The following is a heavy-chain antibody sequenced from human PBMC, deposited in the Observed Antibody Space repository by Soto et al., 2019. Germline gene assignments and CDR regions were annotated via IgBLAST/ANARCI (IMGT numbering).Heavy chain of an antibody. Sequence: ASVKVSCKASGYTFTSYAMHWVRQAPGQRLEWMGWINAGNGNTKYSQKFQGRVTITRDTSASTAYMELSSLRSEDTAVYYCARDLHHNRYYAFWSRHYYYYYGMDVWGQGTTVTVSS. CDR3: ARDLHHNRYYAFWSRHYYYYYGMDV. CDR2: INAGNGNT. V-gene: IGHV1-3*01. D-gene: IGHD3-3*01. J-gene: IGHJ6*02. CDR1: GYTFTSYA.